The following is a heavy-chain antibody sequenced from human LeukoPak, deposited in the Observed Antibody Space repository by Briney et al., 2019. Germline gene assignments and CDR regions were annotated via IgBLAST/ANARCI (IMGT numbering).Heavy chain of an antibody. V-gene: IGHV4-39*01. Sequence: SETLSLICTVSGGSISSSSYYWGWSRQPPGKGVEWIGSIYYSGSTYYNPSLKSRVTISVDTSNYQFSLNLSSVTAADTAVYYCAVVGGVGVYSFDYWGQGALVTVSS. CDR3: AVVGGVGVYSFDY. J-gene: IGHJ4*02. CDR1: GGSISSSSYY. D-gene: IGHD3-3*01. CDR2: IYYSGST.